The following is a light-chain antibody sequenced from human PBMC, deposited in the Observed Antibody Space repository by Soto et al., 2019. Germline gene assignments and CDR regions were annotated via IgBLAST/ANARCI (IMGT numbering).Light chain of an antibody. Sequence: VIWMTQSPSLLSASTGDRVTISCRMSQGISSYLAWYQQKPGKAPYLLISDVSSLERGVPSRFSGSGSGTEFTLTISSMQPDDFATFYCQQYNGYSRTFGQGTKVDIK. CDR2: DVS. CDR3: QQYNGYSRT. CDR1: QGISSY. V-gene: IGKV1D-8*03. J-gene: IGKJ1*01.